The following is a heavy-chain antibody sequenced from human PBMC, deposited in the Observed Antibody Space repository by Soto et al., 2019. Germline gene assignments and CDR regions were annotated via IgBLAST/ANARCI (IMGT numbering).Heavy chain of an antibody. CDR2: SRYKAQGYST. Sequence: LRLSFACSGFTLSYHYIDGFLQSPWEGLDWFGRSRYKAQGYSTAYAASVKGRFTTSRDESKNSVYLQINSLKTEDTAVYYCVRATYFSGSSRSNRWFHSWGRQTLVT. D-gene: IGHD3-22*01. J-gene: IGHJ5*01. CDR1: GFTLSYHY. CDR3: VRATYFSGSSRSNRWFHS. V-gene: IGHV3-72*01.